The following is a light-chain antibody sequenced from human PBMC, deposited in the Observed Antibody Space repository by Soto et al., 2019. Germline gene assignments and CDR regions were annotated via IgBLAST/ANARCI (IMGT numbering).Light chain of an antibody. CDR3: CSYTTSNTRQIV. CDR2: DVT. Sequence: QSVLTQPASVSGSPGQSITISCTRTSSDVGGYNYVSWYQQQPGKAPKFMIYDVTNRPSGVSNRFSGPKSGNTASLTISGLQAEDEADYYCCSYTTSNTRQIVFGTGTKVTVL. V-gene: IGLV2-14*01. CDR1: SSDVGGYNY. J-gene: IGLJ1*01.